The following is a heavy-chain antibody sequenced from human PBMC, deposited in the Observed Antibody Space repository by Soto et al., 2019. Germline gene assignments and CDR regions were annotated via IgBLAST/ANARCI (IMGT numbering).Heavy chain of an antibody. V-gene: IGHV3-33*01. D-gene: IGHD4-17*01. CDR1: GFTFSSYG. J-gene: IGHJ6*03. CDR3: ARDVDYGDYVEAVRDYMDV. CDR2: IWYDGSNK. Sequence: QVQLVESGGGVVQPGRSLRLSCAASGFTFSSYGMHWVRQAPGKGLEWVAVIWYDGSNKYYADSVKGRFTISRDNSKNTLYLQMNSLRAEDTAVYYCARDVDYGDYVEAVRDYMDVWCKGTTVIVSS.